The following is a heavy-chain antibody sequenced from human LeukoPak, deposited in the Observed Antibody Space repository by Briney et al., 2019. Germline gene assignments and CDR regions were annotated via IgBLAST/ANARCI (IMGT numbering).Heavy chain of an antibody. CDR1: GYTFTNYW. Sequence: HGESLKISCKMSGYTFTNYWIGWVRQVPGKGLEWMAIIYPGTRDTRYSPSFRGQVTVSVDRHFRTAYLQWNSLKASDTAMYYCARHWVRGDFTLFRGATIDFWGQGTLVTVSS. D-gene: IGHD3-10*01. CDR2: IYPGTRDT. CDR3: ARHWVRGDFTLFRGATIDF. J-gene: IGHJ4*02. V-gene: IGHV5-51*01.